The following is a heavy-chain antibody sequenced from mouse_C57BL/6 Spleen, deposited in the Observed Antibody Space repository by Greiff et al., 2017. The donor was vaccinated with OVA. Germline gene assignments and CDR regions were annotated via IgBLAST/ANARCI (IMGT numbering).Heavy chain of an antibody. CDR3: TTGNYGSRGLDY. J-gene: IGHJ2*01. CDR1: GFNIKDDY. Sequence: VQLQQSGAELVRPGASVKLSCTASGFNIKDDYMHWVKQRPEQGLEWIGWIDPENGDTEYASKFQGKATITADTSSNTAYLQLSSLTSEDTAVYYGTTGNYGSRGLDYWGQGTTLTVSS. CDR2: IDPENGDT. D-gene: IGHD1-1*01. V-gene: IGHV14-4*01.